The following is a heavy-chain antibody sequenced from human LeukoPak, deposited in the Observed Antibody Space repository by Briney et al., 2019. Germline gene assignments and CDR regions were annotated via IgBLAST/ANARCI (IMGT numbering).Heavy chain of an antibody. CDR3: TRDGERREDY. J-gene: IGHJ4*02. CDR1: GLSVSSNY. V-gene: IGHV3-66*01. Sequence: PGGSLRLSCVASGLSVSSNYMSWVRQAPGKGLEWVSVIYRDGSSYYAESVKGRFTISRDNSKNTLYIQMNSLRAEDTAVYYCTRDGERREDYWGQGTLVTVSS. CDR2: IYRDGSS.